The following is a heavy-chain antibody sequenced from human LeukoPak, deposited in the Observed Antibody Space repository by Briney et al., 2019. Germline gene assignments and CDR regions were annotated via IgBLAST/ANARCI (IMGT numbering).Heavy chain of an antibody. CDR3: ARASYDSSGYYSYYFDY. D-gene: IGHD3-22*01. Sequence: ASVKVSCKASGYTFTSYGISWVRQAPGQGLEWMGWISVYNGNTNYAQKLQGRVTMTTDTSTSTAYMELRSLRSDDTAVYYCARASYDSSGYYSYYFDYWGQGTLVTVSS. CDR1: GYTFTSYG. V-gene: IGHV1-18*01. CDR2: ISVYNGNT. J-gene: IGHJ4*02.